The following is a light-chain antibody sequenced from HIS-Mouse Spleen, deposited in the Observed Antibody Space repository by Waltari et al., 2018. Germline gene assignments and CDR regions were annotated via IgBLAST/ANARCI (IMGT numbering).Light chain of an antibody. V-gene: IGKV4-1*01. CDR2: WAA. J-gene: IGKJ2*01. Sequence: DIVMTQSPDSLAVSLGERATINCKSSQSVLYSSNNKTYLAWYQQKPGQPPKLLIYWAATRESGVPDRFSGSGSGTDFTLTISSLQAEDVAVCYCQQYYSTPYTFGQGTKLEIK. CDR1: QSVLYSSNNKTY. CDR3: QQYYSTPYT.